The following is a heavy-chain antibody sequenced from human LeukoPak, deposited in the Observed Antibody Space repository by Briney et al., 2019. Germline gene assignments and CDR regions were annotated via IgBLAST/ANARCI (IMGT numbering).Heavy chain of an antibody. J-gene: IGHJ4*02. V-gene: IGHV1-2*02. D-gene: IGHD3-22*01. CDR2: INPNSGGT. Sequence: GASVKVSCKASGYTFTGYYMHWARQAPGQGLEWMGWINPNSGGTNYAQKFQGRVTMTRDTSISTAYMELSRLRSDDTAVYYCARAPDHYYDSSGYYDYWGQGTLVTVSS. CDR1: GYTFTGYY. CDR3: ARAPDHYYDSSGYYDY.